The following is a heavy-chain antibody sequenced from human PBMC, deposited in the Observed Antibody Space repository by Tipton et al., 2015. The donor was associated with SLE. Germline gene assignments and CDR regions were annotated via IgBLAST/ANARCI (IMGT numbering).Heavy chain of an antibody. J-gene: IGHJ4*02. V-gene: IGHV4-39*01. CDR1: GGSISSSSYY. D-gene: IGHD3-16*01. Sequence: TLSLTCTVSGGSISSSSYYWGWIRQPPGKGLEWTGEINHSGSTNYNPSLKSRVTISVDTSKNQFSLKLSSVTAADTAVYYCARQTTTRLVDYWGQGTLVIVSS. CDR2: INHSGST. CDR3: ARQTTTRLVDY.